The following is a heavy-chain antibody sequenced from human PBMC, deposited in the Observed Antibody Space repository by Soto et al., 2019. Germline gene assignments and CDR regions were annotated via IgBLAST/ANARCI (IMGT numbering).Heavy chain of an antibody. V-gene: IGHV3-23*01. CDR1: GFTFSSYA. J-gene: IGHJ4*02. Sequence: EVQLLESGGGLVQPGGSLRLSCAASGFTFSSYAMRWVRQAPGKGLEWVSAVSGSGGSTYYADAVDGRFTISGDQSTSTLYLQMNRLRAEDTGVYYCARGGPGNYVDYWGQGTLVTVSS. D-gene: IGHD3-16*01. CDR3: ARGGPGNYVDY. CDR2: VSGSGGST.